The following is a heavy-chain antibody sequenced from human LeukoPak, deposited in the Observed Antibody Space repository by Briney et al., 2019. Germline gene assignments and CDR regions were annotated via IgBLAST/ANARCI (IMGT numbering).Heavy chain of an antibody. J-gene: IGHJ3*02. Sequence: GGSLRLSCADSGFTFSSYSMNRVRQAPGKGLEWVSSISSSSSYIYYADSVKGRFTISRDNAKNSLYLQMNSLRAEDTAVYYCARDSDDYYDSSGYPGGNAFDIWGQGTMVTVSS. CDR2: ISSSSSYI. CDR1: GFTFSSYS. D-gene: IGHD3-22*01. V-gene: IGHV3-21*01. CDR3: ARDSDDYYDSSGYPGGNAFDI.